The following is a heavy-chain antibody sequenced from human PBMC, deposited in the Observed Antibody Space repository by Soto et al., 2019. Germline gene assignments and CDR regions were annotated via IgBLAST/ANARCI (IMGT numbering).Heavy chain of an antibody. D-gene: IGHD3-3*01. V-gene: IGHV3-23*01. Sequence: GGSLRLSCTTSGFSFASFAMTWVRQAPGKGLEWVATISGSDGKTYCADSVKGRFSISRDTSRNTLYLQMNSLRADDTAIYYCAKWSYLDYWGQGTRVTVSS. CDR3: AKWSYLDY. J-gene: IGHJ4*02. CDR2: ISGSDGKT. CDR1: GFSFASFA.